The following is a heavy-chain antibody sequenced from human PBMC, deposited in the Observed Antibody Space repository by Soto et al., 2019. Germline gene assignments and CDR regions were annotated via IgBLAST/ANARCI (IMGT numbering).Heavy chain of an antibody. Sequence: GGSLRLSCAASGSTFSSYAMSWVRQAPGKGLEWVSAISGSGGSTYYADYVKGRFTISRDNSKNTLYLQMNSLRAEDTVVYYFAIVLAVTMIEVVITGDAFDIWGQGTMVTVSS. D-gene: IGHD3-22*01. CDR2: ISGSGGST. J-gene: IGHJ3*02. V-gene: IGHV3-23*01. CDR3: AIVLAVTMIEVVITGDAFDI. CDR1: GSTFSSYA.